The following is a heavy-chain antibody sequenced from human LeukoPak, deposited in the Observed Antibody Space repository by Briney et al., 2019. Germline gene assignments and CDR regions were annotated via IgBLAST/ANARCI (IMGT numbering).Heavy chain of an antibody. V-gene: IGHV3-23*01. D-gene: IGHD3-16*02. CDR1: GFTFSSYA. J-gene: IGHJ4*02. CDR2: ISGSGGST. CDR3: AKGDGYDYVSGSYRPYFDY. Sequence: GGSLRLSCAASGFTFSSYAMSWVRQAPGKGLEWVSAISGSGGSTYYADSVKGRFTISRDNSKNTLYLQMNILRAEDTAVYYCAKGDGYDYVSGSYRPYFDYWGQGTLVTVSS.